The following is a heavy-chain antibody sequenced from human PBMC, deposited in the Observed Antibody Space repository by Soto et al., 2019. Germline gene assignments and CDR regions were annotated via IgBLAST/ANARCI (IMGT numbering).Heavy chain of an antibody. J-gene: IGHJ4*02. V-gene: IGHV3-23*01. Sequence: EVQLLESGGGLVQPGGSLRLSCAASGFTFSSYGMTWVRQAPGKGLEWVSFSSSTGAGTYSADPVKGRFTISRDNSKNTLYLQMTSLRADDTAVYYCAKDRRAGGNYGFYSDFWGQGALVIVSS. D-gene: IGHD1-7*01. CDR3: AKDRRAGGNYGFYSDF. CDR2: SSSTGAGT. CDR1: GFTFSSYG.